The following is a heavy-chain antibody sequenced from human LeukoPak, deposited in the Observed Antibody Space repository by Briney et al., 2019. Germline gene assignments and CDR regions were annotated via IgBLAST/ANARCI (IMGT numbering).Heavy chain of an antibody. Sequence: PSETLSLTCSVSGYSISNGFYWGWIRQPPGKGLEWIGTSYYNGRTYYNPSLKSRVTISVDTSKNQFSLKLTSVTAADTAVFSCARATELSWFDTWGQGTLVTVSS. D-gene: IGHD5-12*01. CDR2: SYYNGRT. J-gene: IGHJ5*02. CDR3: ARATELSWFDT. V-gene: IGHV4-38-2*01. CDR1: GYSISNGFY.